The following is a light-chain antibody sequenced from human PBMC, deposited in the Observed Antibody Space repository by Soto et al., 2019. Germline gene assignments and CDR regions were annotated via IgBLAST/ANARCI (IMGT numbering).Light chain of an antibody. V-gene: IGKV1-5*01. Sequence: DVQMTQSPSTLSASVGDRVTITCRASQSVTNWLAWYQQKPGKAPKLLIYHASTLETGVPSRFSGSGYGTEFTLTTSSLQPDDFATYFCQQYGSDRTFGQGTKV. CDR1: QSVTNW. J-gene: IGKJ1*01. CDR3: QQYGSDRT. CDR2: HAS.